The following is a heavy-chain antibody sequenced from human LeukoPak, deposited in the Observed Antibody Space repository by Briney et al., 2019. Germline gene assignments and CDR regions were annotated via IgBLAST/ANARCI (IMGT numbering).Heavy chain of an antibody. V-gene: IGHV3-21*01. CDR2: ISVGAEYI. CDR1: GFTFSTYV. CDR3: ARAAYSSGPDC. J-gene: IGHJ4*02. D-gene: IGHD6-25*01. Sequence: PGGSLRLSCAASGFTFSTYVMNWFRQAPGKGLEWVSTISVGAEYIFYADSVKGRFTISRDNARDSLYLHMNSLRDEDTAVYYCARAAYSSGPDCWGQGTLVTVSS.